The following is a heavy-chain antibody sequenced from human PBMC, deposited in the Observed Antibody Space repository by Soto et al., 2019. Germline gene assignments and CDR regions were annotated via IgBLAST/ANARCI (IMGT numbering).Heavy chain of an antibody. V-gene: IGHV3-33*01. CDR2: IWYDGSNK. Sequence: QVQLVESGGGVVQPGRSLRLSCAASGFTFSSYGMHWVRQAPGKGLEWVAVIWYDGSNKYYADSVKGRFTISRDNSKNPLYLQMNSLRAEDTAVYYCARGGLEGSGSYYFDYWGQGTLVTVSS. J-gene: IGHJ4*02. CDR3: ARGGLEGSGSYYFDY. D-gene: IGHD3-10*01. CDR1: GFTFSSYG.